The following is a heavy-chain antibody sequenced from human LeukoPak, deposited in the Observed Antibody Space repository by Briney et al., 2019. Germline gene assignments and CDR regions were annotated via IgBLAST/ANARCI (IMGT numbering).Heavy chain of an antibody. CDR3: AKNRKISSSDFYY. Sequence: GGSLRLSCAASGFPFSIYSLNWVRQAPGKGLEWVCSICSSSSFISYADSVKRLFTISRDNAKNSLYLQMNSLRAEDTAVYYCAKNRKISSSDFYYWGQGNLVTVSS. V-gene: IGHV3-21*06. CDR1: GFPFSIYS. CDR2: ICSSSSFI. J-gene: IGHJ4*02. D-gene: IGHD6-6*01.